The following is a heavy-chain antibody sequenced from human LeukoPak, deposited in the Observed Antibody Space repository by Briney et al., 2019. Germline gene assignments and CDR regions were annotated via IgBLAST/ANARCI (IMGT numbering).Heavy chain of an antibody. CDR3: ARDNGGYNYDF. Sequence: GGSLRLSCAASGFTFSSYALSWVRQTPAKGLEWVSAISGSGDSTYYANSVKGRFTISRDNSMNTLFLQMNSLRAEDTAVYYCARDNGGYNYDFWGQGTLVTVSS. CDR2: ISGSGDST. J-gene: IGHJ4*02. V-gene: IGHV3-23*01. D-gene: IGHD5-24*01. CDR1: GFTFSSYA.